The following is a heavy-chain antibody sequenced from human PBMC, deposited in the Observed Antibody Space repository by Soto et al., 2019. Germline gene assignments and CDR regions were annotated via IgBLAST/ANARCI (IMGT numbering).Heavy chain of an antibody. Sequence: GGSLRLSCAASGFTFSSYWMRWVRQGPGKGLEYVSTIKNNGGSTYYVDSVKGRFTISRDNSKNTLYLQMSSLRAEDTAVYYCVKPNSPSYYYGMDVWGQGTTVTVS. J-gene: IGHJ6*02. V-gene: IGHV3-64D*08. CDR3: VKPNSPSYYYGMDV. CDR1: GFTFSSYW. D-gene: IGHD1-1*01. CDR2: IKNNGGST.